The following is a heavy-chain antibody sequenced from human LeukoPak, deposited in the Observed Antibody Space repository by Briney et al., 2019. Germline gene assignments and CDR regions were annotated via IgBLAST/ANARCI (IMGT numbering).Heavy chain of an antibody. J-gene: IGHJ3*01. D-gene: IGHD3-9*01. CDR3: ARGYFDSRDSSNAFDV. Sequence: SETLSLTCNVAGVTISSSYWSWIRQPPGKGLEWMGYISRSGNTNFNPSLKSRFSFSRDTSKNQISLKLNSVTAADTALYYCARGYFDSRDSSNAFDVWGQGTMVTVSS. CDR1: GVTISSSY. V-gene: IGHV4-59*08. CDR2: ISRSGNT.